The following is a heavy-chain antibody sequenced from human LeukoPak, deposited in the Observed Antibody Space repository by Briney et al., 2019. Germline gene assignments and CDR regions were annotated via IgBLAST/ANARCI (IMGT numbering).Heavy chain of an antibody. CDR1: GYVFINYY. J-gene: IGHJ5*02. Sequence: ASVKVSCKTSGYVFINYYIHWVRLAPGQGLQWMGWINPKSGATNYAQSFQGRVALTTDTSISTAFMELSNLRPDDTAIYFCARSMTYNWFDPWGQGTRVTVSS. CDR3: ARSMTYNWFDP. CDR2: INPKSGAT. V-gene: IGHV1-2*02.